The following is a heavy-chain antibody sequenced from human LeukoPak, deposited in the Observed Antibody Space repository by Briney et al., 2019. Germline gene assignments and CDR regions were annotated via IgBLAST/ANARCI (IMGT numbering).Heavy chain of an antibody. CDR2: IYPGDSDT. V-gene: IGHV5-51*01. Sequence: GESLQISCKGSAYSFTSYWIGWVRQMPGKGLEWSGIIYPGDSDTRYSPSFQGQVTISADKSISTAYLQWSRLNASDTDLYYSSTPVHYDRSGYYVYWGQSTLVTVSS. D-gene: IGHD3-22*01. CDR1: AYSFTSYW. CDR3: STPVHYDRSGYYVY. J-gene: IGHJ1*01.